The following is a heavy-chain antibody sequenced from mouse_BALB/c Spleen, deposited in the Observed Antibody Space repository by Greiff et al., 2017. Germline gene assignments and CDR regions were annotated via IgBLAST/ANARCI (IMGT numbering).Heavy chain of an antibody. CDR1: GYSFTSYW. Sequence: EVQLQQSGTVLARPGASVKMSCKASGYSFTSYWMHWVKQRPGQGLEWIGAIYPGNSDTSYNQKFKGKATLTADKSSSTAYMQLSSLTSDDSAVYFCATRATYAMDYWGQGTSVTVSS. D-gene: IGHD3-1*01. V-gene: IGHV1-5*01. CDR3: ATRATYAMDY. CDR2: IYPGNSDT. J-gene: IGHJ4*01.